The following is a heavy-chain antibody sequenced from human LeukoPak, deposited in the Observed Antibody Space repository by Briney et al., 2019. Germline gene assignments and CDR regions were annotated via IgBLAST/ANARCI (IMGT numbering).Heavy chain of an antibody. CDR1: GFTFSNYA. CDR2: ISPGSGST. D-gene: IGHD6-19*01. Sequence: PGGSLRLSCAASGFTFSNYAMNSVRRAPRNGLQWVSAISPGSGSTYYADSVKGRFTISRDNSKNTLYLEMNSLRAEDTAVFYCATAVNRDGSGWYWYFDLWGRGTLVTVSS. CDR3: ATAVNRDGSGWYWYFDL. V-gene: IGHV3-23*01. J-gene: IGHJ2*01.